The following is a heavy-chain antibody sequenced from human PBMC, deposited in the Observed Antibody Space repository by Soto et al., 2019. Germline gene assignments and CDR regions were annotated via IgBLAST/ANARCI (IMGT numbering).Heavy chain of an antibody. V-gene: IGHV1-58*01. Sequence: SVKVSCKASGFTFTSSAVQWVRQARGQRLEWIGWIVVGSGNTNYAQKFQERVTITRDMSTSTAYMELSSLRSEDTAVYYCAADKAEGYSGSYYWGQGTLVTVSS. CDR3: AADKAEGYSGSYY. J-gene: IGHJ4*02. CDR1: GFTFTSSA. CDR2: IVVGSGNT. D-gene: IGHD1-26*01.